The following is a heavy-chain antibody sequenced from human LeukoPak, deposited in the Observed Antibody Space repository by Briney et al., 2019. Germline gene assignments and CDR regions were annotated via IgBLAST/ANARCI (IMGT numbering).Heavy chain of an antibody. Sequence: VASVKVSCKASGGTFSSYAISWVRQAPGQGLEWMGGIIPIFGTANYAQKFQGRVTITTDESTSTAYMELSSLRSEDTAVYYCARGLAAAGRGFDYWGQGTLVTVSS. CDR3: ARGLAAAGRGFDY. J-gene: IGHJ4*02. CDR1: GGTFSSYA. D-gene: IGHD6-13*01. CDR2: IIPIFGTA. V-gene: IGHV1-69*05.